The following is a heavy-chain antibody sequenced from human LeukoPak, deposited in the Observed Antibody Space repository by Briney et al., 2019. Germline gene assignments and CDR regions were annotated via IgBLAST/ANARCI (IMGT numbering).Heavy chain of an antibody. V-gene: IGHV3-33*01. D-gene: IGHD4-17*01. J-gene: IGHJ4*02. CDR3: ARASGDYGEYFDY. CDR1: GFTFRSFA. CDR2: IWYDGSNK. Sequence: GESLRLSCAASGFTFRSFAMHWVRQAPGKGLEWVAAIWYDGSNKYYADSVKGRFTISRDNSKNTLFLQMNSLRAEDTAVYYCARASGDYGEYFDYWGQGTLVTVSS.